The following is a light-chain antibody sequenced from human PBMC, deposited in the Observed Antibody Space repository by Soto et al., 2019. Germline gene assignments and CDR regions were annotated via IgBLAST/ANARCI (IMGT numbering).Light chain of an antibody. CDR1: QSVGTW. V-gene: IGKV1-5*01. CDR2: DAS. Sequence: DIQMTQSPSTLSASVGDRVTITCRASQSVGTWLAWYQQKPGKAPELLISDASSLEGGVPSRFSGSGSGTEFTLTISSLLPDDFATYYCQQYNTDSSWAFGQGTKVEIK. CDR3: QQYNTDSSWA. J-gene: IGKJ1*01.